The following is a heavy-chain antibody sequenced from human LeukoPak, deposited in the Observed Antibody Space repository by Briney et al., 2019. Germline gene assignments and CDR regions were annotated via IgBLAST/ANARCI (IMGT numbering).Heavy chain of an antibody. CDR1: GFTSGIYA. CDR2: FSGGGVS. V-gene: IGHV3-23*01. CDR3: GKEVERHFDLKY. J-gene: IGHJ4*02. Sequence: GGSLRLSCAASGFTSGIYAVSWVRQAPGKGLEWVSAFSGGGVSYYADSVKGRFTISRDNSKKILYLQMNSLRAEDTAVYYCGKEVERHFDLKYWGQGTLVTVSS.